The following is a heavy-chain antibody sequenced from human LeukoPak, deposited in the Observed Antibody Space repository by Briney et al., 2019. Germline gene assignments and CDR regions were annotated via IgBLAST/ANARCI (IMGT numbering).Heavy chain of an antibody. CDR3: ARGPDIVVVVAATENWFDP. CDR2: ISSSSSTI. CDR1: GFTFSSYS. V-gene: IGHV3-48*01. Sequence: GGSLRLSCAASGFTFSSYSMNWVRQAPGKGLEWVSYISSSSSTICYADSVKGRFTIPRDNAKNSLYLQMNSLRAEDTAVYYCARGPDIVVVVAATENWFDPWGQGTLVTVSS. D-gene: IGHD2-15*01. J-gene: IGHJ5*02.